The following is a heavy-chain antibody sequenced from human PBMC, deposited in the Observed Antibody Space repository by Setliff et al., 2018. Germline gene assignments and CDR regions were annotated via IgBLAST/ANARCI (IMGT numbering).Heavy chain of an antibody. Sequence: GGSLRLSCAASGFTFSNHPMHWVRQAPGKGLEWVAVISYDGINKYYADSVKGRFTISRDNSKNTLYLQMNSLRTEDTAVYYCAKDESRYSSSWYIYWGQGTLVTVSS. V-gene: IGHV3-30*01. CDR1: GFTFSNHP. J-gene: IGHJ4*02. CDR3: AKDESRYSSSWYIY. CDR2: ISYDGINK. D-gene: IGHD6-13*01.